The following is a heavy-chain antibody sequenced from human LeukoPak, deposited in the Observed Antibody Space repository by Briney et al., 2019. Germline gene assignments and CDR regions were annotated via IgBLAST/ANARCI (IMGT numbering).Heavy chain of an antibody. CDR2: IYTSGST. Sequence: PSETLSLICTVSGGSISSYYWSWIRQPAGKGLEWIGRIYTSGSTNYNPSLKSRVTMSVDTSKNQFSLKLSSVTAADTAVYYCARDMCSSTSCYDYYYYMDVWGKGTTVTVSS. CDR1: GGSISSYY. J-gene: IGHJ6*03. CDR3: ARDMCSSTSCYDYYYYMDV. D-gene: IGHD2-2*01. V-gene: IGHV4-4*07.